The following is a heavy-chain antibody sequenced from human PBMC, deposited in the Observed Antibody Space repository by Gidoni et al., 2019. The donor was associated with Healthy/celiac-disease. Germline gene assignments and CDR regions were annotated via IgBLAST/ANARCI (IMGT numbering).Heavy chain of an antibody. V-gene: IGHV3-43*02. CDR3: AKDKDDSSGYYYLDY. D-gene: IGHD3-22*01. CDR1: GFTLDDYA. J-gene: IGHJ4*02. CDR2: ISGDGGST. Sequence: EVQLVESGGGVVQPGGSLRLSCAASGFTLDDYAMHWVRQAPGKGLEWVSLISGDGGSTYYADSVKGRFTISRDNSKNSLYLQMNSLRTEDTALYYCAKDKDDSSGYYYLDYWGQGTLVTVSS.